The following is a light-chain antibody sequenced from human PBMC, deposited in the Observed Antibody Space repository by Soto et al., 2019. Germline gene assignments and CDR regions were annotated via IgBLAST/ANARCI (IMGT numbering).Light chain of an antibody. CDR1: QNINGW. CDR3: QQYNNYPFT. CDR2: KAS. V-gene: IGKV1-5*03. J-gene: IGKJ4*01. Sequence: DIQMTQSPSTLSASVGDRVIITCRASQNINGWLAWYQQKPGKAPRFLIHKASSLESGVPSRFSGSGSGTEFSLTISSLQPDDSATYYCQQYNNYPFTFGGGTKVDIK.